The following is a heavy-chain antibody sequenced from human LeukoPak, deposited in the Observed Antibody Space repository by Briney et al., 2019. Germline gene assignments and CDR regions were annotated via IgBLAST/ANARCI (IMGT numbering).Heavy chain of an antibody. CDR2: IYHSGST. J-gene: IGHJ4*02. Sequence: SETLSLTCTVSGGSISSGGYYWSWLRQPPGKGLEWIGYIYHSGSTYYNPSLKSRVTISVDRSKNQFSLKLSSVTAADTAVYYCASSYGSGSYYDYWGQGTLVTVSS. CDR1: GGSISSGGYY. V-gene: IGHV4-30-2*01. CDR3: ASSYGSGSYYDY. D-gene: IGHD3-10*01.